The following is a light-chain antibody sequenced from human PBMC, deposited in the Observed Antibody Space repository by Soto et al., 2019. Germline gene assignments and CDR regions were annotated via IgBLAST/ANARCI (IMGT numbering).Light chain of an antibody. Sequence: IQLTQSPSSLSASVGDRVTITCRARQDIAIYLAWYQQKPGEATKLLIYAASTLYGGVPSRFSGSGSGTDFSLTITSLQAEDFATYYCQQLRMYPSTFGGGTKVEIK. CDR3: QQLRMYPST. CDR1: QDIAIY. V-gene: IGKV1-9*01. J-gene: IGKJ4*01. CDR2: AAS.